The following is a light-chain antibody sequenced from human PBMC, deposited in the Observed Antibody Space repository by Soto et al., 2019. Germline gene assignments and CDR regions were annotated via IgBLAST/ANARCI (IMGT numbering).Light chain of an antibody. CDR1: QSVSSY. Sequence: EIVLTQSPATLSLSPGERATLSCRASQSVSSYLAWYQQKPGQAPRLLIYDASNRATGIPARFSGSGSGTDFTPTISSLEPEYFAVYYCQQRSNWPVYTFGQGTKLEIK. CDR3: QQRSNWPVYT. V-gene: IGKV3-11*01. J-gene: IGKJ2*01. CDR2: DAS.